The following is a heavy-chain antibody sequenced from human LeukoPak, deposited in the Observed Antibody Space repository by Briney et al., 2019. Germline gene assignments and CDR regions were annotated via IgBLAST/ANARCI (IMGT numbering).Heavy chain of an antibody. J-gene: IGHJ6*04. CDR1: GFTFSSYA. V-gene: IGHV3-30*18. D-gene: IGHD6-25*01. CDR3: AKSGQGMDV. CDR2: ISHDGSNK. Sequence: PGRSLRLSCAASGFTFSSYAMHWVRQAPGKGLEWVAVISHDGSNKYYADSVKGRFTISRDNSKNTLYLQMNSLRAEDTAVYYCAKSGQGMDVWGKGTTVTVSS.